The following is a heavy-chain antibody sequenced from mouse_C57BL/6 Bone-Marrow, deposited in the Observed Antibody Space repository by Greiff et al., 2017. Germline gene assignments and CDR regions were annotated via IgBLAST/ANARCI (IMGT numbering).Heavy chain of an antibody. CDR3: ARSGLLYLCAY. D-gene: IGHD3-1*01. Sequence: EVQLQQSGPELVKPGASVKISCKASGYTFTDYYMNWVKQSHGKSLEWIGDINPNNCGTSYNQKFKGKATLTVDKSSSTAYMELRSLTSEASAVYYSARSGLLYLCAYWGQGTLVSVSA. CDR1: GYTFTDYY. J-gene: IGHJ3*01. V-gene: IGHV1-26*01. CDR2: INPNNCGT.